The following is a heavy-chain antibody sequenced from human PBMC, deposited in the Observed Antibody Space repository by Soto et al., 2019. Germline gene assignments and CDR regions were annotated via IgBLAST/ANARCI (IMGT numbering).Heavy chain of an antibody. Sequence: EVQLGESGGGLVQPGWSLRLSCAVSGFSFSSYSMNWVRQAPGKGLEWVSYISGSSTTMYYADSVKGRCTISRDTAKNSVYLQMNSLRAEDTAVYYCVRAECTSCYGFRHWGQGTLVTVSS. CDR1: GFSFSSYS. CDR3: VRAECTSCYGFRH. V-gene: IGHV3-48*01. CDR2: ISGSSTTM. D-gene: IGHD2-2*01. J-gene: IGHJ1*01.